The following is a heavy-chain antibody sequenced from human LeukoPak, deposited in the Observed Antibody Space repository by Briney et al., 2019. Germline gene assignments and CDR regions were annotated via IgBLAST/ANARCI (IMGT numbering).Heavy chain of an antibody. CDR1: GGSISSGGYY. J-gene: IGHJ5*02. D-gene: IGHD2-2*01. CDR2: IYCSGST. CDR3: ARAGLPAAWLAP. V-gene: IGHV4-31*03. Sequence: SETLSHTCTVPGGSISSGGYYWSWIRQHPGKGLEWIGYIYCSGSTYYNPSLKSRVTISVDTSKNQFSLKLSSVTAADTAVYYCARAGLPAAWLAPWSQGTLVTVSS.